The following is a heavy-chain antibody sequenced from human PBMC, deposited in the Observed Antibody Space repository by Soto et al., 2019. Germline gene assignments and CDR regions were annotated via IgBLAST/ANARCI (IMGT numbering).Heavy chain of an antibody. CDR3: ARDYDFWSGYAHWFDP. Sequence: ASVKVSCKASGFTFSAYYIYWVRQAPGQGLEWIGWINPNSGGTNYAQKFQGWVTMTRDTSISTAYMELSRLRSDDTAVYYCARDYDFWSGYAHWFDPWGQGTLVTVSS. D-gene: IGHD3-3*01. CDR2: INPNSGGT. J-gene: IGHJ5*02. CDR1: GFTFSAYY. V-gene: IGHV1-2*04.